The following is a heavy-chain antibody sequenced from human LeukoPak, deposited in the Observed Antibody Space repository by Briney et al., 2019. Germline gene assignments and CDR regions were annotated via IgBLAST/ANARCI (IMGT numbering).Heavy chain of an antibody. D-gene: IGHD4-17*01. V-gene: IGHV4-4*07. CDR2: IYTSENT. Sequence: SETLSLTCTVCGGSISSYKWSWIRQPAGKGLEWIGRIYTSENTNYNPSLKSRVTMSVNTSRNQFSLKVTSVTAADTAVYYCASGENAFNIWGQGTMVTVSS. CDR3: ASGENAFNI. CDR1: GGSISSYK. J-gene: IGHJ3*02.